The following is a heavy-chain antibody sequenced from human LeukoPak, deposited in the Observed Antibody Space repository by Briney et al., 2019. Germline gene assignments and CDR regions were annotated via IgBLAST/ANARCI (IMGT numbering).Heavy chain of an antibody. Sequence: PGGSLRLSCAASGFTFSSYSMNWVRQAPGKGLERVSYISSSRSTIYYADSVKGRFTISRDNAKNSLYLQMNSLRADDTAVYYCARWTGDGYNYDYWGQGTLVTVSS. CDR3: ARWTGDGYNYDY. D-gene: IGHD5-24*01. J-gene: IGHJ4*02. V-gene: IGHV3-48*04. CDR2: ISSSRSTI. CDR1: GFTFSSYS.